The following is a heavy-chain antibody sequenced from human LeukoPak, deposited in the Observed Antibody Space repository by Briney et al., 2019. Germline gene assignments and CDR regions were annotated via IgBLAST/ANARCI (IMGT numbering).Heavy chain of an antibody. CDR1: GFTVSSNY. D-gene: IGHD3-22*01. CDR2: IYSGGST. Sequence: PGGSLRLSCAASGFTVSSNYMSWVRQAPGKGLEWVSVIYSGGSTYYADSVKGRFTISRDNSKNTLYLQMNSLRAEDTAVYYCARDPDYYDSSGSSGYFDLWGRGTLVTVSS. CDR3: ARDPDYYDSSGSSGYFDL. J-gene: IGHJ2*01. V-gene: IGHV3-53*01.